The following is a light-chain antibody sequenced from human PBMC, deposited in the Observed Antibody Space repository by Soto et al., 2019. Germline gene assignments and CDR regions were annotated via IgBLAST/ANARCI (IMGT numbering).Light chain of an antibody. V-gene: IGLV1-40*01. J-gene: IGLJ1*01. Sequence: QSVLTQPPSVSGAPGQRVTISCTGSSSNIGAGYDVHWYQQLPGTAPKLLIQNNSRRPSGVPDRFSGSQSGTSASLAITGLQAEDEADYYCQSYDSRLGGYFLGTGTKLTVL. CDR1: SSNIGAGYD. CDR2: NNS. CDR3: QSYDSRLGGYF.